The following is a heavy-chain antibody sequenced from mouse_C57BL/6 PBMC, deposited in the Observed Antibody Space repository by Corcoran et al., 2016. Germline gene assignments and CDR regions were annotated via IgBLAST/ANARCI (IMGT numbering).Heavy chain of an antibody. D-gene: IGHD3-2*02. CDR1: GYTFTDYN. Sequence: EVQLQQSGPELVKPGASVKIPCKASGYTFTDYNMDWVKQSHGKSLEWIGDINPNNGGTIYNQKFKGKATLTVDKSSSTAYMELRSLTSEDTAVYYCARGGAQATLAWFAYWGQGTLVTVSA. J-gene: IGHJ3*01. V-gene: IGHV1-18*01. CDR2: INPNNGGT. CDR3: ARGGAQATLAWFAY.